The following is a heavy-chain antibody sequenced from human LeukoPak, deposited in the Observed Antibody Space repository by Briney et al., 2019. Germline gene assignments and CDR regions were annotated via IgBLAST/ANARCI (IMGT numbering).Heavy chain of an antibody. CDR2: INHSGST. D-gene: IGHD2-2*01. J-gene: IGHJ5*02. CDR3: ASQGYCSSTSCRPSWFDP. Sequence: PSETLSLTCAVYGGSFSGYYWSWIRQPPGKGLEWIGEINHSGSTNYNPSLKSRVTISVDTSKNQFSLKLSSVTAADTAVYYCASQGYCSSTSCRPSWFDPWGQGTLVTVSS. CDR1: GGSFSGYY. V-gene: IGHV4-34*01.